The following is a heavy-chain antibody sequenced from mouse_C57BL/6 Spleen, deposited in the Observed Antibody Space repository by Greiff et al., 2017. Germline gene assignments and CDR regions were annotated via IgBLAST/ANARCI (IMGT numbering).Heavy chain of an antibody. V-gene: IGHV5-9*01. D-gene: IGHD2-4*01. CDR2: ISGGGGNT. Sequence: EVKLMESGGGLVKPGGSLKLSCAASGFTFSSYTMSWVRQTPEKRLEWVATISGGGGNTYYPDSVKGRFTISRDNAKNTLYLQMSSLRSEDTALYYCARQKYDYDDGVHWYFDVWGTGTTVTVSS. CDR3: ARQKYDYDDGVHWYFDV. CDR1: GFTFSSYT. J-gene: IGHJ1*03.